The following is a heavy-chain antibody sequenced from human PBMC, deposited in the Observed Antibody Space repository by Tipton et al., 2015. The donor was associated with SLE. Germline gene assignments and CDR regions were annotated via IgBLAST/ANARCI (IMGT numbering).Heavy chain of an antibody. CDR2: INHSGST. J-gene: IGHJ2*01. Sequence: TLSLTCAVSGGSFSDYYWSWIRQTPGKGLEWIGEINHSGSTNYSPSLKSRVTMSVDTSKNHFSLKLISVTAADTAVYYCAREFLNPVTTVHYYFDLWGRGTLVTVSS. CDR3: AREFLNPVTTVHYYFDL. V-gene: IGHV4-34*01. D-gene: IGHD4-11*01. CDR1: GGSFSDYY.